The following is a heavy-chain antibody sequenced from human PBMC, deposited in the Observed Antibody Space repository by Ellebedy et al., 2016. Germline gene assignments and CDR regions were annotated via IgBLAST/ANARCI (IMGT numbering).Heavy chain of an antibody. CDR1: GFTFNNYG. Sequence: GESLKISCAASGFTFNNYGMHWVRQAPGKGLEWLAVTSYDGSNKHYADSVKGRFTLSRDNSKNTLFLQMNTLRPEDTAVYYCAKGGYYYDRSDPWDIWGQGTMVTVSS. V-gene: IGHV3-30*18. J-gene: IGHJ3*02. CDR3: AKGGYYYDRSDPWDI. CDR2: TSYDGSNK. D-gene: IGHD3-22*01.